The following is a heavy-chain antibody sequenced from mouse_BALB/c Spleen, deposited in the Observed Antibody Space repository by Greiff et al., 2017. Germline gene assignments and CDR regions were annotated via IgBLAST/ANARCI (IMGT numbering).Heavy chain of an antibody. Sequence: EVQVVESGGGLVKPGGSLKLSCAASGFTFSSYAMSWVRQTPEKRLEWVASISSGGSTYYPDSVKGRFTISRDNARNILYLQMSSLRSEDTAMYYCARKRVYDGSYFDVWGAGTTVTVSS. CDR1: GFTFSSYA. CDR2: ISSGGST. J-gene: IGHJ1*01. V-gene: IGHV5-6-5*01. CDR3: ARKRVYDGSYFDV. D-gene: IGHD2-3*01.